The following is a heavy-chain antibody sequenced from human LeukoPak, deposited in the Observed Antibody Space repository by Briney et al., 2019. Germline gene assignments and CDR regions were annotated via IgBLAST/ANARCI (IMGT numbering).Heavy chain of an antibody. D-gene: IGHD6-6*01. Sequence: PSETLSLTCTVSGGSISSYYWSWIRQPPGKGLEWIGYIYYSGSTNYNPSLKSRVTISVDTSKNQFSLKLSSVTAADTAVYYCARGGAARPEGLGYWGQGTLVTVSS. J-gene: IGHJ4*02. V-gene: IGHV4-59*01. CDR1: GGSISSYY. CDR2: IYYSGST. CDR3: ARGGAARPEGLGY.